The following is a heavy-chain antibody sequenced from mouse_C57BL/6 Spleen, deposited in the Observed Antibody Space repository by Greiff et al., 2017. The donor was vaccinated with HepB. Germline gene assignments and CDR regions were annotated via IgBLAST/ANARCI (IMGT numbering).Heavy chain of an antibody. V-gene: IGHV5-6*01. CDR3: ARQTGLTGTGFAY. CDR2: ISSGGSYT. CDR1: GFTFSSYG. D-gene: IGHD4-1*01. J-gene: IGHJ3*01. Sequence: EVMLVESGGDLVKPGGSLKLSCAASGFTFSSYGMSWVRQTPDKRLEWVATISSGGSYTYYPDSVKGRFTISRDNAKNTLYLQMSSLKSEDTAMYYCARQTGLTGTGFAYWGQGTLVTVSA.